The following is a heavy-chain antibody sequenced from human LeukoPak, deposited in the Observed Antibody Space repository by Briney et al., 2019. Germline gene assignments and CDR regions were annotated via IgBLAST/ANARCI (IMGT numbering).Heavy chain of an antibody. CDR2: IYSGGST. Sequence: GGSLRLSCAASGFTVSSNYMSWVRQAPGKGLEWVSVIYSGGSTYYADSVKGRFTISRDNSKNTLYLQMNSLRAEDTAVYYCARSPIAAAGFFHYWGQGTLATVSS. CDR3: ARSPIAAAGFFHY. V-gene: IGHV3-66*01. CDR1: GFTVSSNY. D-gene: IGHD6-13*01. J-gene: IGHJ4*02.